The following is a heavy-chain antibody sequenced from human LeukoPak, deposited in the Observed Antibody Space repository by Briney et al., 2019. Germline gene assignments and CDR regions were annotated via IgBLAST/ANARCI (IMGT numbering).Heavy chain of an antibody. CDR1: GSSFNNYV. J-gene: IGHJ4*02. CDR2: MYSGGRT. CDR3: ARDDYYGSRSGPD. V-gene: IGHV3-66*01. D-gene: IGHD3-10*01. Sequence: GGSLRLSCAPSGSSFNNYVMTWVRQAPGKGLEWVSVMYSGGRTFYTDSVKGRFTTSRDNSNNTLYLQMSNVTGEDTAVYYCARDDYYGSRSGPDLGQGTLVTVSS.